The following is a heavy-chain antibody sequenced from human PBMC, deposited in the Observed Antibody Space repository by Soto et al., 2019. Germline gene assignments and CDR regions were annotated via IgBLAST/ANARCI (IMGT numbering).Heavy chain of an antibody. D-gene: IGHD2-8*01. V-gene: IGHV3-23*01. CDR3: AKEAGLVSLYPPEFDP. CDR2: ISCSDGST. J-gene: IGHJ5*02. CDR1: GFTFSSYA. Sequence: GSLRLPCATSGFTFSSYAMSWVRQAPGKGLEWVLVISCSDGSTYYANSVKGRFTISRDNSKNTLFLQMNSLRGEDTAVYYCAKEAGLVSLYPPEFDPRGQGTLVTVSS.